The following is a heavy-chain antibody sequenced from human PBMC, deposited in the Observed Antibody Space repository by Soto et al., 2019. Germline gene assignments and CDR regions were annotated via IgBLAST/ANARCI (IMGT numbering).Heavy chain of an antibody. Sequence: QVQLLQSGAVVKKPGSSVRVSCEASGGTFRTYAISWVRQAPGQGLEWMGEIIPIFGKVNYAQKFQGRVTITADESTTTVYMDLRSLTSEDTAVYYCAKGAVAGTPTSYYYYGMDVWGQGTTVTVS. CDR3: AKGAVAGTPTSYYYYGMDV. D-gene: IGHD6-19*01. J-gene: IGHJ6*02. CDR1: GGTFRTYA. CDR2: IIPIFGKV. V-gene: IGHV1-69*12.